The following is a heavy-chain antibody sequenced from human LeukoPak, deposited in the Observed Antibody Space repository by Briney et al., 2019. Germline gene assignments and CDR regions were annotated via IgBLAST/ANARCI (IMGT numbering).Heavy chain of an antibody. Sequence: PGGSLRLSCAASGVTFSSYGMHWVRQAPGKGLEWVAFIRYDGSKKYYADSVKGRFTISRDNAKNSLYLQMNSLRAEDTAVYYCARLPDISGYDYYLDYWGQGTLVTVSS. D-gene: IGHD5-12*01. CDR3: ARLPDISGYDYYLDY. V-gene: IGHV3-30*02. CDR1: GVTFSSYG. CDR2: IRYDGSKK. J-gene: IGHJ4*02.